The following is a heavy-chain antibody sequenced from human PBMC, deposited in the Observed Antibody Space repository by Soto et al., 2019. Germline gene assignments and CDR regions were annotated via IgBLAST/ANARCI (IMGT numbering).Heavy chain of an antibody. J-gene: IGHJ4*01. CDR2: ISAGGDGT. D-gene: IGHD4-17*01. CDR3: AKEPRLRRAY. CDR1: GFPFGNYH. V-gene: IGHV3-23*01. Sequence: QPGGSLRLSCEASGFPFGNYHMSWVRQAPGKGLEWVAGISAGGDGTTYADSVKGRFTISRDNSRNTLYLQMNSLRVDDTALYYCAKEPRLRRAYWGQGTLVTVSS.